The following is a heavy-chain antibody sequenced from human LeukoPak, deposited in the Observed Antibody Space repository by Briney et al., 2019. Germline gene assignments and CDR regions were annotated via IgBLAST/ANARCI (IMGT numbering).Heavy chain of an antibody. J-gene: IGHJ4*02. Sequence: GGSLRLSCAASGFTFDDYAMHWVRQAPGKGLEWVSGISWNSGSIGYADSVKGRFTISRDNAKNSLYLQMNSLRAEDTAVYYCARIGELPFDYWGQGTLVTVSS. CDR2: ISWNSGSI. CDR3: ARIGELPFDY. D-gene: IGHD1-26*01. V-gene: IGHV3-9*01. CDR1: GFTFDDYA.